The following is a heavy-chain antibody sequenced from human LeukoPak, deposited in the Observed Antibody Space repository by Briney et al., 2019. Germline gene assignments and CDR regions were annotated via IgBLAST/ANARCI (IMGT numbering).Heavy chain of an antibody. CDR2: ISGSSGYT. V-gene: IGHV3-11*03. CDR1: GFTFSDYY. J-gene: IGHJ4*02. D-gene: IGHD1-14*01. CDR3: AKKTAGTTPFDS. Sequence: GGSLRLSCEASGFTFSDYYMSWVRQAPGKGLEWVSYISGSSGYTKYADSVKGRFTISRDNAKNSLYLQMNSLRAEDTAVYYCAKKTAGTTPFDSWGLGTLVTVSS.